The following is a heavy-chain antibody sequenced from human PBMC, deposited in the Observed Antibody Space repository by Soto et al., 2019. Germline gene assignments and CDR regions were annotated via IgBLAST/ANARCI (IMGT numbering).Heavy chain of an antibody. CDR2: SYYSGNT. D-gene: IGHD3-16*01. J-gene: IGHJ5*02. CDR3: ERIPAYTSMIYCLDP. Sequence: PYDTLSLGRTFSWGSFSSDNSYLRWIRQPPGKGLELIGYSYYSGNTNYNTSLKSRVIISVDTSKNMFYLKLSSCTGTDTALYSFERIPAYTSMIYCLDPWGQGTLAT. CDR1: WGSFSSDNSY. V-gene: IGHV4-61*01.